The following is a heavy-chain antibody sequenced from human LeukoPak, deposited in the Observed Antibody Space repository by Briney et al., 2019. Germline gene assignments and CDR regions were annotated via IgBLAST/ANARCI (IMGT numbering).Heavy chain of an antibody. CDR3: AKTSIYYDSSGPDY. V-gene: IGHV3-23*01. Sequence: PGGSLRLSCAASGFTFSSYAMSWVRLAPGKGLEWVSAISGSGGSTYYADSVKGRFTISRDNSKNTLYLQMNSLRAEDTAVYYCAKTSIYYDSSGPDYWGQGTLVTVSS. D-gene: IGHD3-22*01. CDR2: ISGSGGST. CDR1: GFTFSSYA. J-gene: IGHJ4*02.